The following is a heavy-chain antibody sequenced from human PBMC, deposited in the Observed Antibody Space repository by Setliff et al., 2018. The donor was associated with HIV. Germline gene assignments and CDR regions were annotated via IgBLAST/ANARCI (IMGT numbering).Heavy chain of an antibody. CDR3: ARGKTWLRFLDY. CDR2: INTHSGYT. CDR1: GYTFMSYG. Sequence: ASVKVSCKASGYTFMSYGISWVRQAPGQGLEWMGWINTHSGYTNYAQNVQGRVTVTMDTSTSTAYMELRSLKSDDTAVYYCARGKTWLRFLDYWGQGTLVTVSS. D-gene: IGHD5-12*01. J-gene: IGHJ4*02. V-gene: IGHV1-18*01.